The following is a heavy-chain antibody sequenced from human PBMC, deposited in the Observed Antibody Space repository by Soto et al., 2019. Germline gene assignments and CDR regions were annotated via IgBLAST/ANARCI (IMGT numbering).Heavy chain of an antibody. D-gene: IGHD2-2*01. Sequence: LSLTCTVSGGSISSSGSYWGWVRQPPGKGLEWIVSFYYTGGTYSTYYNPSLKSRVTISVDTPKRQFSLKMSSVTAADTAVYYCARGRVVVPAAVMFNCLDPWGQGALVTVSS. CDR2: FYYTGGT. CDR1: GGSISSSGSY. J-gene: IGHJ5*02. V-gene: IGHV4-39*07. CDR3: ARGRVVVPAAVMFNCLDP.